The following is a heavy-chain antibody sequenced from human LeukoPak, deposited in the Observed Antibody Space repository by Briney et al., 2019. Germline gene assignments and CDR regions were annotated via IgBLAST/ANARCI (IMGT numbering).Heavy chain of an antibody. V-gene: IGHV1-18*01. CDR1: GYSFTSYG. D-gene: IGHD4-17*01. CDR2: ISTYNGNT. Sequence: ASVKVSCKTSGYSFTSYGITWVRQAPGQGLEWMGWISTYNGNTNYAQKLQGRVTMTTDTSTSTAYMEVRSLRSDDTAVYYCARDLAVTTRTLYNYIDVWGKGTTVTVSS. CDR3: ARDLAVTTRTLYNYIDV. J-gene: IGHJ6*03.